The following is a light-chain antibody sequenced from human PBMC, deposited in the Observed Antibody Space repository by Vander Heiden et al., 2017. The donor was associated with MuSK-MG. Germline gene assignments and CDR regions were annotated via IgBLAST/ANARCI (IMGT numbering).Light chain of an antibody. V-gene: IGLV2-14*01. CDR2: DVS. Sequence: QSALTQPASVSGSPGQSITISCTGTSSDVGGYNYVSWYQQHPGKAPKLMIYDVSNRHSGVSNRFSGSKSGNTASLTISGLQAEDEADYYCSSYTSSSTRYYVFGTGTKVTVL. CDR3: SSYTSSSTRYYV. CDR1: SSDVGGYNY. J-gene: IGLJ1*01.